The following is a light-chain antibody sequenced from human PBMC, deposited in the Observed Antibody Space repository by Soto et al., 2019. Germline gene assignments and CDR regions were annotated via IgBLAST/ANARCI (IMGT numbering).Light chain of an antibody. CDR3: QQYGSSPRT. Sequence: EIVLTQSPGTLSLSPGERATLSCRASQSVSSGYLAWYQQKPGQAPRLLIYGASSRATGIPDRFSGSGSGTDFTLTISRLEPEDFAVYFCQQYGSSPRTFGPGTKVEIK. J-gene: IGKJ1*01. V-gene: IGKV3-20*01. CDR2: GAS. CDR1: QSVSSGY.